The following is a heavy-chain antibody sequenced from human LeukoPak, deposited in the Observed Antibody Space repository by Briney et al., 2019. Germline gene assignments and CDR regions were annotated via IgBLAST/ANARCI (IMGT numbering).Heavy chain of an antibody. CDR3: AKARYSGSPALDF. D-gene: IGHD1-26*01. V-gene: IGHV3-30*02. CDR1: GFTFNNNG. Sequence: PGGSLRLSCAASGFTFNNNGMHWVRQTPGKGLEWVAFTRYDESKTFYGDSVRGRFTISMDNSKNTLYLQMNSLTTDDSAVYYSAKARYSGSPALDFWGQGTLVTVSS. J-gene: IGHJ4*02. CDR2: TRYDESKT.